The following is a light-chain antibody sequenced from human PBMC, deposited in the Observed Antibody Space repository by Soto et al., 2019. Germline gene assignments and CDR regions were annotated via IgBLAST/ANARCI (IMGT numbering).Light chain of an antibody. CDR3: AAWHDSLNGYV. CDR1: SSNIGSNT. J-gene: IGLJ1*01. CDR2: SNN. Sequence: QSVLTQPPSASGTPGPRVTISCSGSSSNIGSNTVNWYQQLPGTAPKLLIYSNNQRPSGVPDRFSGSKSGTSASLAISGLQSEDEADYYCAAWHDSLNGYVFGTGTKVTVL. V-gene: IGLV1-44*01.